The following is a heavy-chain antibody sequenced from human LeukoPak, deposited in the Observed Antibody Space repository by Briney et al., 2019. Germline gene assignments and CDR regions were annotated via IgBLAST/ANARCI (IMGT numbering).Heavy chain of an antibody. Sequence: GGSLRLSCAAYGFTFSNYAMSWVRQAPGKGLEWVSAISGSGGSTYYADSVKGRFTISRDNSKNTVYVQMNSLRAEDTAVYYCSKGGGTYPDDYFDSWGQGTPVTVSS. J-gene: IGHJ4*02. CDR2: ISGSGGST. CDR3: SKGGGTYPDDYFDS. V-gene: IGHV3-23*01. CDR1: GFTFSNYA.